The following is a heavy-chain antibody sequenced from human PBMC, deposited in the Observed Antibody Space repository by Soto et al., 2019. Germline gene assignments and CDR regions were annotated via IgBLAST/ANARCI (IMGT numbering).Heavy chain of an antibody. V-gene: IGHV4-61*01. Sequence: QVQLQESGPGLVKPSETLSLTCTVSGDSVTSVRDYWSWIRQPPGKGLEWIGYIYYSGSADYNPPPGSRVTISIDTSKNQFSLKLTSVTAADTAVYYCARGVGFGYYYYHMDLWGQGTTVTVSS. CDR2: IYYSGSA. CDR1: GDSVTSVRDY. J-gene: IGHJ6*02. D-gene: IGHD3-10*01. CDR3: ARGVGFGYYYYHMDL.